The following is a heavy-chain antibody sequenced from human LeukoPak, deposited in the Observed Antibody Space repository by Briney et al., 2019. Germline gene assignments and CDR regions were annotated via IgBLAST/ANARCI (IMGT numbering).Heavy chain of an antibody. V-gene: IGHV1-18*01. CDR2: ISAYNGYT. D-gene: IGHD5-24*01. Sequence: ASVKVSFKAAGYTFTISGFCLVRQAPGQGLEWMGWISAYNGYTHYAQMLQDRVTMTTDSSTSTAYMELRSLRSDDTAVYYCARARWPQLPCDYWGQGTMVTVSS. CDR3: ARARWPQLPCDY. CDR1: GYTFTISG. J-gene: IGHJ4*02.